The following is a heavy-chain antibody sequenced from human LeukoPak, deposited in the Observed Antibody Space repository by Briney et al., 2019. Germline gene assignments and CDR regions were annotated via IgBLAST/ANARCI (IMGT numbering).Heavy chain of an antibody. V-gene: IGHV1-69*04. CDR1: GYTFTGYY. D-gene: IGHD3-22*01. Sequence: EASVKVSCKASGYTFTGYYMHWVRQAPGQGLEWMGRIIPILGIANYAQKFQGRVTITADKSTSTAYMELSSLRSEDTAVYYCARDPFTYYYDSSGYYAYWGQGTLVTVSS. J-gene: IGHJ4*02. CDR3: ARDPFTYYYDSSGYYAY. CDR2: IIPILGIA.